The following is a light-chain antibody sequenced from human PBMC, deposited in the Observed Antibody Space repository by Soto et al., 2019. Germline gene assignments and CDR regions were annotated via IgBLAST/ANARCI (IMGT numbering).Light chain of an antibody. V-gene: IGKV1-5*03. Sequence: DIQMTQSPSTLSASVGDRVTITCRASQSLSSWLAWYQQKPGKAPKLLIYKASSLESGVPSRFSGSGSGTEFTLTISSLQPDDFATYYCQQYNSYWWTFGQGTKVEI. CDR3: QQYNSYWWT. J-gene: IGKJ1*01. CDR2: KAS. CDR1: QSLSSW.